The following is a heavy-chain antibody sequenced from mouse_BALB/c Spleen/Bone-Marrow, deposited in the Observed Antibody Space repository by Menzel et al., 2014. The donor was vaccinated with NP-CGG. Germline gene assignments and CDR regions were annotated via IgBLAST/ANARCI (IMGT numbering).Heavy chain of an antibody. D-gene: IGHD1-1*01. J-gene: IGHJ2*01. CDR2: IDPANGNT. V-gene: IGHV14-3*02. CDR3: ARYSYGSRGYYFDY. CDR1: GFNIKDTY. Sequence: EVKLMESGAELVKPGASVKLSCTASGFNIKDTYMHWVKQRPEQGLEWIGRIDPANGNTKYDPKFQGKATITADTSSNTAYLQLSGLTSEDTAVYYCARYSYGSRGYYFDYWGQGTTLTVSS.